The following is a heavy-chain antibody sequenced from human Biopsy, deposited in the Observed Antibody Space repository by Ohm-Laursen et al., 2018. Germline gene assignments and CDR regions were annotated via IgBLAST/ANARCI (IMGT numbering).Heavy chain of an antibody. Sequence: SQTLSLTCTVSGGSFTGHYWTWIRQPPGKGLEWIGHISHTGYTSYKSSLKSRVTISLDTSRKHFSLRLMSLAAADTAVYYCERESNEYDGLYFPHWGQGTLVTVSS. V-gene: IGHV4-59*11. D-gene: IGHD3-3*01. CDR2: ISHTGYT. J-gene: IGHJ1*01. CDR3: ERESNEYDGLYFPH. CDR1: GGSFTGHY.